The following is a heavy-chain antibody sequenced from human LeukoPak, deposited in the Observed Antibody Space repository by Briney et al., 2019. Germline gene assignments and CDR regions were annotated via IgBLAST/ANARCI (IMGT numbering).Heavy chain of an antibody. J-gene: IGHJ4*02. Sequence: PGTSLRLSCAASGFTFSSYGMHWVRQAPGKGLEWVAVIWYDGGNKLYGDSVKGRFTISRDNSENTVYLQMNSLRVEDTAVYYCVRDPYEAYWGQGTLVTVSS. CDR1: GFTFSSYG. CDR2: IWYDGGNK. CDR3: VRDPYEAY. D-gene: IGHD5-12*01. V-gene: IGHV3-33*01.